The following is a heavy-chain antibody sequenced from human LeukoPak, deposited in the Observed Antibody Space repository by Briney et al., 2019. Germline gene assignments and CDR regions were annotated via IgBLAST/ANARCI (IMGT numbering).Heavy chain of an antibody. D-gene: IGHD1-7*01. CDR1: GFTFSSHW. Sequence: PGGSLRLSCAASGFTFSSHWMTWVRQAPGKGLEWVANIKEDGSKKNYVDSVKGRFTISRDNPKNSLYLQMNSLRAGDTAVYYCAKKYGQGTTSGPATSMDVWGQGTTVTVSS. J-gene: IGHJ6*02. CDR2: IKEDGSKK. V-gene: IGHV3-7*03. CDR3: AKKYGQGTTSGPATSMDV.